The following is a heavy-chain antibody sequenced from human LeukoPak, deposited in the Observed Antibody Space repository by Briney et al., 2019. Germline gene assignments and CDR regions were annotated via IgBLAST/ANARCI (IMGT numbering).Heavy chain of an antibody. D-gene: IGHD6-13*01. Sequence: SETLSLTCTVSGGSISSGSYYWSWIRQPPGKGLEWIGCIYYSGSTNYNPSLKSRVTISVDTSKNQFSLKLSSVTAADTAVYYCAAIRSSSWLPFDYWGQGTLVTVSS. CDR2: IYYSGST. CDR1: GGSISSGSYY. J-gene: IGHJ4*02. V-gene: IGHV4-61*01. CDR3: AAIRSSSWLPFDY.